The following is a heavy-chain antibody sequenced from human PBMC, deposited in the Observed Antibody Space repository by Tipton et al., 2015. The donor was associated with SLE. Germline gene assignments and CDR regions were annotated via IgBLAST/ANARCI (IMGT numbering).Heavy chain of an antibody. CDR3: AKDRAPLRCCSRTSCYHGLYV. Sequence: QLVQSGGGVVQPGRSLRLSCAASGFTFSSYAMHWVRQAPGKGLEWVAVISYDGSNKYYADSVKGRFTISRDNSKNTLYMQMNSLRAEDTAVHYCAKDRAPLRCCSRTSCYHGLYVWGQGTMVTVSS. CDR2: ISYDGSNK. V-gene: IGHV3-30*04. J-gene: IGHJ6*02. CDR1: GFTFSSYA. D-gene: IGHD2-2*01.